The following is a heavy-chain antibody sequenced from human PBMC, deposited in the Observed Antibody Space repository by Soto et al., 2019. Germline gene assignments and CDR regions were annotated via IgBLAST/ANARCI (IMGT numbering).Heavy chain of an antibody. CDR2: INDRCNYV. CDR1: GFRFSDSY. CDR3: ARTDGAGTLGHFKL. Sequence: QEQLVESGGGLVKPGGSLRLSCTASGFRFSDSYMTWIRQAPGKGLEGFSYINDRCNYVQYGDSVKGRFTVSRDNAENTLLLQINSLRVEDTAVYYCARTDGAGTLGHFKLWGRGTLVTVSS. V-gene: IGHV3-11*01. J-gene: IGHJ2*01. D-gene: IGHD1-1*01.